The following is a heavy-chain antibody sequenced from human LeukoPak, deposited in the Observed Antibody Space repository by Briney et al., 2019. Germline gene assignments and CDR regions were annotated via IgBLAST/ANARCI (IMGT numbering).Heavy chain of an antibody. Sequence: ASVKVSCEASGGTFSSYAISWVRQAPGQGLEWMGGIIPIFGTANYAQKFQGRVTITADESTSTAYMELSSLRSEDTAVYYCARVPCSSTSCYMGPFVYWGQGTLVTVSS. J-gene: IGHJ4*02. D-gene: IGHD2-2*02. CDR1: GGTFSSYA. CDR2: IIPIFGTA. V-gene: IGHV1-69*13. CDR3: ARVPCSSTSCYMGPFVY.